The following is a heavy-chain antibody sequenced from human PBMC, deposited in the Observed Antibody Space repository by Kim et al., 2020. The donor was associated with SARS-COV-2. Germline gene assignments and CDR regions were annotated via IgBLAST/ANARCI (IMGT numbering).Heavy chain of an antibody. Sequence: SVKGRFTISRDNAKNSLYLQMNSLRAEDTALYYCAKDREGGLEWFPAFDPWGQGTLVTVSS. V-gene: IGHV3-9*01. J-gene: IGHJ5*02. D-gene: IGHD3-3*01. CDR3: AKDREGGLEWFPAFDP.